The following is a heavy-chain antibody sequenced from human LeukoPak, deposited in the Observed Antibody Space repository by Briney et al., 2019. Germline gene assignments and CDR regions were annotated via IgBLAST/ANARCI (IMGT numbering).Heavy chain of an antibody. CDR1: GFTFSSYS. J-gene: IGHJ4*02. D-gene: IGHD3-22*01. CDR2: ISSSSSSYI. V-gene: IGHV3-21*04. CDR3: AKDWSAQDSSGDPPEYYFDY. Sequence: GGSLRLSCAASGFTFSSYSMNWVRQAPGKGLEWVSSISSSSSSYIYYADSVKGRFTISRDNAKNSLYLQMNSLRAEDTALYYCAKDWSAQDSSGDPPEYYFDYWGQGTLVTVSS.